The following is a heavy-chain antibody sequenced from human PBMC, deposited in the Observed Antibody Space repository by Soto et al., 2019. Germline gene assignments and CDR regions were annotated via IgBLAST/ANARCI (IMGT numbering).Heavy chain of an antibody. D-gene: IGHD5-12*01. Sequence: PGGSLRLSCAASGFTFSSYGMHWVRQAPGKGLEWVAVLWYDGSNKYYADSVKGRFTISRDNSKNTLYLQMNSLRAEDTAVYYCARDVSGYSGYDYLRRYYYYGMDVWGQGSTVTVSS. CDR3: ARDVSGYSGYDYLRRYYYYGMDV. CDR1: GFTFSSYG. V-gene: IGHV3-33*01. CDR2: LWYDGSNK. J-gene: IGHJ6*02.